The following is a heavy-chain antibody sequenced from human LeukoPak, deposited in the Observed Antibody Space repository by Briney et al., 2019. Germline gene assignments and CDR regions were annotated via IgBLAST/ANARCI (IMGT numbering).Heavy chain of an antibody. CDR3: ARDGCSSTGCYTVNNWFDP. V-gene: IGHV1-69*13. J-gene: IGHJ5*02. D-gene: IGHD2-2*02. Sequence: SVKVSCKASGGTFSSYAISWVRQAPGQGLEWMGGIIPIFGTANYAQKFRGRVTITADESTSTAYMELSSLRSEDTAVYYCARDGCSSTGCYTVNNWFDPWGQGTLVTVSS. CDR2: IIPIFGTA. CDR1: GGTFSSYA.